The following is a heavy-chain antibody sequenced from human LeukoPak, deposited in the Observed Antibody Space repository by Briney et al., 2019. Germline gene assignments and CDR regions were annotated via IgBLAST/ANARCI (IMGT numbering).Heavy chain of an antibody. V-gene: IGHV3-21*06. CDR2: ISVSSTYM. Sequence: GGSLRLSCAASGFTFSSYAMSWVRQPPGKGLEWVSSISVSSTYMYYADSVKGRFTISRDNAKNTVYLQMNSLRAEDTAVYYCAREVAYCAGDCSPAWGQGTLVTVSS. CDR1: GFTFSSYA. CDR3: AREVAYCAGDCSPA. J-gene: IGHJ5*02. D-gene: IGHD2-21*02.